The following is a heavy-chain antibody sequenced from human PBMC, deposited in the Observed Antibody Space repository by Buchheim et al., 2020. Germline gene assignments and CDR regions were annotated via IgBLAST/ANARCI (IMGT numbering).Heavy chain of an antibody. CDR1: GFTFSSYS. D-gene: IGHD3-10*01. V-gene: IGHV3-48*02. J-gene: IGHJ6*02. CDR2: ISSYSSTI. CDR3: ARKGLLWFGEVGMDV. Sequence: EVQLVESGGGLVQPGGSLRLSCAASGFTFSSYSMNWVRQAPGKGLEWVSYISSYSSTIYYADSVKGRFNISRDHAKNSLYLQMNSLRDEDTAVYYCARKGLLWFGEVGMDVWGQGTT.